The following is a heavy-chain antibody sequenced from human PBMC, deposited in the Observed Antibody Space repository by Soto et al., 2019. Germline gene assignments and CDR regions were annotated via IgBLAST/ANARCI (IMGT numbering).Heavy chain of an antibody. Sequence: PSETLSLTCTVSGGSISSSSFFWSWIRQPPGKGLEWIGNIYYTGSTNYNPSLKSRVSISIDMSKNQFSLEVSSVTAADTAVYYCARTLVGRYVPYFDSWGQGTLVTVSS. CDR1: GGSISSSSFF. J-gene: IGHJ4*02. CDR3: ARTLVGRYVPYFDS. D-gene: IGHD1-26*01. V-gene: IGHV4-61*01. CDR2: IYYTGST.